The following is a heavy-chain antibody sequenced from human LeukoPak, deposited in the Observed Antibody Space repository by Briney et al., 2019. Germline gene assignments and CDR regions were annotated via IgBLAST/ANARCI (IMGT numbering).Heavy chain of an antibody. CDR1: GGSFSDYY. CDR3: ARGQWLDNY. D-gene: IGHD6-19*01. CDR2: INHSGST. J-gene: IGHJ4*02. Sequence: KPSETLSLTCAVYGGSFSDYYWSWIRQPPGKGLEWIGEINHSGSTNYNPSLKSRVTISVDTSKNQLSLKLSSVTAADTAVYYCARGQWLDNYWGQGTLVTVSS. V-gene: IGHV4-34*01.